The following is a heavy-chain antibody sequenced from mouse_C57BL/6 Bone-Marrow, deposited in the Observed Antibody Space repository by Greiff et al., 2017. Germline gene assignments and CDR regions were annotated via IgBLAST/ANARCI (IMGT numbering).Heavy chain of an antibody. CDR3: ARVGVYYGRYYAMDY. V-gene: IGHV1-82*01. D-gene: IGHD1-1*01. Sequence: QVQLQQSGPELVKPGASVKISCKASGYAFSSSWMNWVKQRPGKGLEWIGRIYPGDGDTNYNGKFKGKATLTADKSSSTAYMPLSSLTSEDSAVYCCARVGVYYGRYYAMDYWGQGTSVTVSS. CDR1: GYAFSSSW. J-gene: IGHJ4*01. CDR2: IYPGDGDT.